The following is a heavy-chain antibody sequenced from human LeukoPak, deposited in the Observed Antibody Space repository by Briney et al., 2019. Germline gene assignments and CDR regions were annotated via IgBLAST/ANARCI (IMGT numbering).Heavy chain of an antibody. CDR3: ARVYSGYDWGYYYYYYGMDV. Sequence: GASVKVSCKASGYTFTSYGISWVRQAPGLGLEWMGWISAYNGNTNYAQKLQGRVTMTTDTSTSTAYMELRSLRSDDTAVYYCARVYSGYDWGYYYYYYGMDVWGQGTTVTVSS. CDR1: GYTFTSYG. D-gene: IGHD5-12*01. V-gene: IGHV1-18*01. J-gene: IGHJ6*02. CDR2: ISAYNGNT.